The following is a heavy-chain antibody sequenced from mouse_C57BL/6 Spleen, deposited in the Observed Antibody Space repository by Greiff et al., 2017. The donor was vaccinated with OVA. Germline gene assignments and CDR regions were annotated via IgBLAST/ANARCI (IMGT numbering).Heavy chain of an antibody. CDR1: GYAFSSSW. CDR3: ARSLGRGYFDY. Sequence: VQLQQSGPELVKPGASVKISCKASGYAFSSSWMNWVKQRPGTGLEWIGRIYPGDGDTNYNGKFKGKATLTADKSSSTAYMQLSSLTSEDSAVYFCARSLGRGYFDYWGQGTTLTVSS. D-gene: IGHD4-1*01. CDR2: IYPGDGDT. J-gene: IGHJ2*01. V-gene: IGHV1-82*01.